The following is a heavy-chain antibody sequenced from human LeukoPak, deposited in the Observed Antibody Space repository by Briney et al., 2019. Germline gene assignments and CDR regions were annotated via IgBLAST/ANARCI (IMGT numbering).Heavy chain of an antibody. J-gene: IGHJ3*02. CDR2: INHSGST. D-gene: IGHD4-23*01. Sequence: PSETLSLTCAVYGGSFSGYYWSWIRQPPGKGLEWIGEINHSGSTNYNPSLKSRVTISVDTSKNQFSLKLSSVTAADTAVYYCARPIDYGGNMAFDIWGQGTMVTVPS. CDR3: ARPIDYGGNMAFDI. V-gene: IGHV4-34*01. CDR1: GGSFSGYY.